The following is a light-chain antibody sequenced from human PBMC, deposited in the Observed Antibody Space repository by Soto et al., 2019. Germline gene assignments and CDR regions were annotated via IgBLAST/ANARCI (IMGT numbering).Light chain of an antibody. J-gene: IGKJ1*01. CDR3: QQYDSYSSGP. V-gene: IGKV1D-12*01. CDR1: QGISSW. CDR2: AAS. Sequence: DIQMTQSPSSVSSSVGDRVTITCRASQGISSWLAWYQKKPGKAPKLLIYAASSLQSGVPSRFSGSGSGTDLTLTISNLQTDDFANYYCQQYDSYSSGPFGQGTKVDIK.